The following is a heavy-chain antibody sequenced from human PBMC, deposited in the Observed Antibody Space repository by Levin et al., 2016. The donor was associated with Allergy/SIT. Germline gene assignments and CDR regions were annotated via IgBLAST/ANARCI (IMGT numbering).Heavy chain of an antibody. Sequence: GESLKISCADSGFTFSSYSMNWVRQAPGKGLEWVSYITSSSSTIYYADSVKGRFTISRDNAKNSLYLQMNSLRAEDTAVYYCAKGYYYVMDVWGQGTTVTVSS. CDR3: AKGYYYVMDV. J-gene: IGHJ6*02. CDR1: GFTFSSYS. CDR2: ITSSSSTI. V-gene: IGHV3-48*01.